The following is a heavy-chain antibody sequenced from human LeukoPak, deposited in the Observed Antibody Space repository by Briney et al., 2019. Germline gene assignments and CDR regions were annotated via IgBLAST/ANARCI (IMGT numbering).Heavy chain of an antibody. Sequence: GESLKISCKGSGCSFTNYWISWVRRMPGKGLEWMGRIDPSDSYTNYSPSFQGHVTISADKSISTAYLQWSSLKAPDTAMYYCARHLLAAAGPYYGLDVWGQGTTVTVSS. CDR1: GCSFTNYW. CDR3: ARHLLAAAGPYYGLDV. D-gene: IGHD6-13*01. CDR2: IDPSDSYT. V-gene: IGHV5-10-1*01. J-gene: IGHJ6*02.